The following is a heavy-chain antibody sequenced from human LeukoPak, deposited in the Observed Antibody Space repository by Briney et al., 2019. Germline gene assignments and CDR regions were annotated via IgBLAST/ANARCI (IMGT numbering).Heavy chain of an antibody. J-gene: IGHJ3*02. CDR1: GFTFSSYG. CDR2: ISGSGEAT. CDR3: AKDRAYPNDVFDI. V-gene: IGHV3-23*01. D-gene: IGHD2-21*01. Sequence: PGGSLRLSCAASGFTFSSYGMSWVRQAPGKGLEWVSAISGSGEATWYADSVKGRFSISRDTSKNTLFLQMNSLRADDTALYYRAKDRAYPNDVFDIWGQGTMVTVS.